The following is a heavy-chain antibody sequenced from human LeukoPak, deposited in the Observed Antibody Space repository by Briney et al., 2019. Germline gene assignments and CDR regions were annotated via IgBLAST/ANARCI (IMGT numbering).Heavy chain of an antibody. V-gene: IGHV3-7*01. CDR3: ARAGHSYSSSRYGSDWFDP. CDR1: GFTFSSYW. CDR2: IKQDGSEK. D-gene: IGHD6-13*01. Sequence: PGGSLRLSCAASGFTFSSYWMSWVRQAPGKGLEWVANIKQDGSEKYYVDSVKGRFTISRDNAKNSLYLQMNSLRAEDTAVYYCARAGHSYSSSRYGSDWFDPWGRGTLVTVSS. J-gene: IGHJ5*02.